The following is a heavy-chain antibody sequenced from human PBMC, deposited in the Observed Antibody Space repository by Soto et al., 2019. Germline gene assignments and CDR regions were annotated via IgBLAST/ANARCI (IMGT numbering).Heavy chain of an antibody. CDR3: AKANTYSGSYRGFDP. J-gene: IGHJ5*02. CDR2: ISGSGGST. V-gene: IGHV3-23*01. CDR1: GFTFSSYA. D-gene: IGHD1-26*01. Sequence: GGSLRLSCAASGFTFSSYAMSWVRQAPGKGLEWVSAISGSGGSTYYADSVKGRFTISRDNSKNTLYLQMNSLRAEETAVYYCAKANTYSGSYRGFDPWGQGTLVTVSS.